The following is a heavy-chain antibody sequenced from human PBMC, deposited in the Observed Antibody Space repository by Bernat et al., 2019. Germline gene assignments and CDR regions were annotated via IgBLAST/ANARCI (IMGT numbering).Heavy chain of an antibody. V-gene: IGHV4-34*01. J-gene: IGHJ4*02. CDR2: INHSGST. D-gene: IGHD1/OR15-1a*01. CDR3: ARRTQTGPLDY. Sequence: QVQLQQWGAGLLKPSETLSLTCAVYGGSFSGYYWSWIRQPPGKGLEWIGEINHSGSTNYNPSLKSRVTVSVDASKNQFSLKLRSVTAADTAVYYCARRTQTGPLDYWGQGTLVTVSP. CDR1: GGSFSGYY.